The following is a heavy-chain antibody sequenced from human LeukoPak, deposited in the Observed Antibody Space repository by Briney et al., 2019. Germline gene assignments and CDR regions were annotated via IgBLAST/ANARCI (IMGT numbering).Heavy chain of an antibody. V-gene: IGHV4-34*01. Sequence: PSETLSLTCAVYGGSFSGYYWSWIRQPPGKGLEWIGEINHSGSTNYNPSLKSRVTISVDTSKNQFSLKLSSVTTADTAVYYCARGQYYYDSSGYYYYFDYWGQGTLVTVSS. J-gene: IGHJ4*02. CDR3: ARGQYYYDSSGYYYYFDY. CDR1: GGSFSGYY. CDR2: INHSGST. D-gene: IGHD3-22*01.